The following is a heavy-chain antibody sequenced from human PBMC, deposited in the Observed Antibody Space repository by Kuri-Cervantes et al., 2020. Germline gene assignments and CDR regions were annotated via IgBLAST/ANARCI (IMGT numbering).Heavy chain of an antibody. D-gene: IGHD3-10*01. Sequence: GSLRLSCAASGFTFSSYAMSWVRQAPGKGLEWVSAISGSGGSTYYADSVKGRFTISRDNSKNTLYLQMNSLRAEDTAVYYCAKDLNRIWFGEFPYYYGMDVWGQGTTVTVSS. CDR1: GFTFSSYA. J-gene: IGHJ6*02. CDR2: ISGSGGST. CDR3: AKDLNRIWFGEFPYYYGMDV. V-gene: IGHV3-23*01.